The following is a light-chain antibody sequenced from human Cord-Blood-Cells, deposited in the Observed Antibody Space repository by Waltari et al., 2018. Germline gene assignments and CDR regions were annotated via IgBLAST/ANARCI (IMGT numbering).Light chain of an antibody. CDR1: SSIIGTNT. CDR2: DNN. J-gene: IGLJ2*01. Sequence: QSVLTPPPSASGTLGPTVTISCSGSSSIIGTNTSNWYQQPPGTATKLLNDDNNQPPSVVPDRFAGSKSGTSASLVISGLQSEDEADDYCAAWYDSMNGPVFGGGTKLTVL. CDR3: AAWYDSMNGPV. V-gene: IGLV1-44*01.